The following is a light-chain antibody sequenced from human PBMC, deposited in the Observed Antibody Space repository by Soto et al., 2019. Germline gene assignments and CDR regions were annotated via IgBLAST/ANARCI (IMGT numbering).Light chain of an antibody. CDR1: TSDVGGFDY. CDR2: DVS. CDR3: ASKAGSSRHVV. J-gene: IGLJ2*01. Sequence: QSALTQPASVSGSPGQSITLSCTGTTSDVGGFDYVSWYQQHPGKVPKLMIFDVSNRPSGVSDRFSGSKSGNTASLTISGLQAEDEADYYCASKAGSSRHVVFGGGTKLTVL. V-gene: IGLV2-14*03.